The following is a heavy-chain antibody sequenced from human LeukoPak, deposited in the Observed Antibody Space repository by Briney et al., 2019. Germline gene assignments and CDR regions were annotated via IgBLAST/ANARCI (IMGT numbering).Heavy chain of an antibody. D-gene: IGHD6-19*01. CDR2: IPYDGSNK. CDR3: ARVGYSSGWHLIDY. V-gene: IGHV3-30-3*01. Sequence: GRSLRLSCAASGFTFSSYAMHWVRQAPGKGLEWVAVIPYDGSNKYYADSVKGRFTISRDNSKNTLYLQMNSLRAEDTAVYYCARVGYSSGWHLIDYWGQGTLVTVSS. CDR1: GFTFSSYA. J-gene: IGHJ4*02.